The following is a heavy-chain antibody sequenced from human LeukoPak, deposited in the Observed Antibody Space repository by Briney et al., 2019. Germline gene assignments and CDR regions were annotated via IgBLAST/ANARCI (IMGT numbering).Heavy chain of an antibody. CDR2: INPNSGGT. Sequence: GASVKVSCKASGYTFTGYYMHWVRQAPGQGLEWMGWINPNSGGTNYAQKLQGRVTMTTDTSTSTAYMELRSLRSDDTAVYYCARDELLGYGMDVWGQGTTVTVSS. V-gene: IGHV1-2*02. D-gene: IGHD2-21*02. J-gene: IGHJ6*02. CDR1: GYTFTGYY. CDR3: ARDELLGYGMDV.